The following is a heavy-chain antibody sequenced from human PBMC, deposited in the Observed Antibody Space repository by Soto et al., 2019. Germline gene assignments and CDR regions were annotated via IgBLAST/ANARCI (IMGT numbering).Heavy chain of an antibody. J-gene: IGHJ6*02. D-gene: IGHD4-17*01. Sequence: QVQLQESGPRLVRPSGALSLKCSVSGASITSGHWWTWVRQSPGKGLEWIGEISARGSAYSNPSLKSRVSLSVDKSQNQFSLRLTAVTAADTAIYYCTRSTHAMNGGSHYMALDDYLVTGMDVWGPGTTVTVSS. CDR1: GASITSGHW. V-gene: IGHV4-4*02. CDR2: ISARGSA. CDR3: TRSTHAMNGGSHYMALDDYLVTGMDV.